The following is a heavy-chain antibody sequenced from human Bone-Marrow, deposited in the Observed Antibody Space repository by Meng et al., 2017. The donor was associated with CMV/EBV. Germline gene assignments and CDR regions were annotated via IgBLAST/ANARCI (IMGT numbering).Heavy chain of an antibody. Sequence: GESLKISCAASGFTFSSYSMNWVRQAPGKGLEWVSYISSSSSTIYYADSVKGRFTISRDNAKNSLYLQMNSLRAEDTAVYYCGRDLFDYGSYYYYYGMDVWGQGTTVTVSS. D-gene: IGHD4-17*01. CDR2: ISSSSSTI. CDR1: GFTFSSYS. J-gene: IGHJ6*02. V-gene: IGHV3-48*04. CDR3: GRDLFDYGSYYYYYGMDV.